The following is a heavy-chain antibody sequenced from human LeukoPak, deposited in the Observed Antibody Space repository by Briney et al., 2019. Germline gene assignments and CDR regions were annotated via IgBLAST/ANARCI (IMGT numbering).Heavy chain of an antibody. J-gene: IGHJ4*02. CDR1: GGSISSSSHY. Sequence: PSETLSLTCTVSGGSISSSSHYWGWFRQSPGKGLEWIGNIYYSGSTYYNPSLKSRVTISVDRSKNQFSLKLSSVTAADTAVYYCARADGDEGFDYWGQGTLVTVSS. D-gene: IGHD4-17*01. V-gene: IGHV4-39*07. CDR2: IYYSGST. CDR3: ARADGDEGFDY.